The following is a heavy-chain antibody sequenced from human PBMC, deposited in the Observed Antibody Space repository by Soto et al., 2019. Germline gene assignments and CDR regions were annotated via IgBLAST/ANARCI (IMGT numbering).Heavy chain of an antibody. CDR1: GYTFTSYA. J-gene: IGHJ5*02. CDR2: INAGNGNT. Sequence: ASVKVSCKASGYTFTSYAMHWVRQAPGQRLEWMGWINAGNGNTKYSQKFQGRVTITADKSTSTASMDLSGLGPDDTAVYYCAMPTGDYDFWSGYHMGFDPWGQGTLVTVSS. V-gene: IGHV1-3*01. D-gene: IGHD3-3*01. CDR3: AMPTGDYDFWSGYHMGFDP.